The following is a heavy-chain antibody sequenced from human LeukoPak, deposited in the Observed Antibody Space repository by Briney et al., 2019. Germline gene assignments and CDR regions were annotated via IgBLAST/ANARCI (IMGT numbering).Heavy chain of an antibody. CDR2: IYYTGSA. V-gene: IGHV4-61*01. Sequence: SETLPHTCTVSGVSISSGNFYRSWLRQPPGKALEWIGYIYYTGSAYYSPSLEGRVRISVDTSKNQFSVKLNSVTAADTAVYYCARVGYSYGWEDYWGQGTLVTVSS. CDR1: GVSISSGNFY. D-gene: IGHD5-18*01. J-gene: IGHJ4*02. CDR3: ARVGYSYGWEDY.